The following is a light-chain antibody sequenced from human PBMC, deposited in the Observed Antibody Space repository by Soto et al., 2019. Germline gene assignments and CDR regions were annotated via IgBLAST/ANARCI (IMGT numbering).Light chain of an antibody. CDR1: QSVSSN. J-gene: IGKJ1*01. V-gene: IGKV3-11*01. Sequence: EIVMTQSPVTLSVSPGERATLSCRAGQSVSSNLAWYQQKPGQAPRLLIYGASTRATGIPARFTGSGSGTDFTLTISSLEPEDFAVYYCQQRSNWPPNFGQGTKVDIK. CDR2: GAS. CDR3: QQRSNWPPN.